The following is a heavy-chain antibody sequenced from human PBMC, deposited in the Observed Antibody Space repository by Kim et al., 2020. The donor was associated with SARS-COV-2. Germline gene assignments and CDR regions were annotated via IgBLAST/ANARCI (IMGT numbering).Heavy chain of an antibody. Sequence: GGSLRLSCAASGFSFSNYWMHWVRQAPGKGLVWVSRIKGDESFRDYADSVKGRFTISRDNAKNTLYLQMSSLRAEDTAVYYCARDLYGGGDYCGQGTLVT. CDR2: IKGDESFR. CDR3: ARDLYGGGDY. J-gene: IGHJ4*02. V-gene: IGHV3-74*01. CDR1: GFSFSNYW. D-gene: IGHD2-15*01.